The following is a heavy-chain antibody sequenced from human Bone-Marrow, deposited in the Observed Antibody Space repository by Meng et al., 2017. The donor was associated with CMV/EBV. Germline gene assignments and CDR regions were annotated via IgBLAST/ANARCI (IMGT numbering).Heavy chain of an antibody. CDR1: GFPFNNYA. D-gene: IGHD1-1*01. J-gene: IGHJ4*02. Sequence: VGSVGGLVQPGRPLRLSCAASGFPFNNYAMHWVRQAPGKGLEWVAIISYDGSNKYYADSVKGRFTISRDNSKNTLYLQMNSLRAEATAVYYCAKGTRFYDYWGQGTLVTVSS. V-gene: IGHV3-30-3*01. CDR3: AKGTRFYDY. CDR2: ISYDGSNK.